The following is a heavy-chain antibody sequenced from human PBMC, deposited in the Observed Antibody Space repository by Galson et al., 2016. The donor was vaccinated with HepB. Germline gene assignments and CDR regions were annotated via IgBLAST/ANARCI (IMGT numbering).Heavy chain of an antibody. CDR2: IYYSGST. V-gene: IGHV4-59*01. CDR1: GGSITTYY. J-gene: IGHJ6*02. Sequence: ETLSLTCTVSGGSITTYYWSWIRQPPGKGLEWIGSIYYSGSTNYSPSLKSRVTISIDTSKNQFSLKLSSVTAADTAVYYCARDYSSSSVGRNYYYYGMGVWGQGTTVTVAS. D-gene: IGHD6-6*01. CDR3: ARDYSSSSVGRNYYYYGMGV.